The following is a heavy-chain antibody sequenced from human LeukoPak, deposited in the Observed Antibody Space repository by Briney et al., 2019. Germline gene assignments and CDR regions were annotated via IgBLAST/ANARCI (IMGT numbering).Heavy chain of an antibody. CDR3: ARGRYCSADICSGGDAFDI. V-gene: IGHV4-4*07. D-gene: IGHD2-15*01. CDR1: GGSINNYY. Sequence: PSETLSLTCTVSGGSINNYYWSWIRQPAGKGLEWIGRIYTRGSTNYNPSLKSRVTMSVDTSKNQFSLKLSSVTAADTAVYYCARGRYCSADICSGGDAFDIWGQGTMVSISS. J-gene: IGHJ3*02. CDR2: IYTRGST.